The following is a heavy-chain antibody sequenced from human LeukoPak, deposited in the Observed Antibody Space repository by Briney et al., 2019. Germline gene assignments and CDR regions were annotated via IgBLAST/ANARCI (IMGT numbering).Heavy chain of an antibody. Sequence: SETLSLTCTVSGGSISSGSYYWSWIRQPAGKGLEWIGRIYTSGSTNYNPSLKSRVTISVDTSKNQCSLKLSSVTAADTAVYYCARGGGGGRHYYYYYYMDVWGKGTTVTVSS. CDR3: ARGGGGGRHYYYYYYMDV. V-gene: IGHV4-61*02. J-gene: IGHJ6*03. D-gene: IGHD2-15*01. CDR1: GGSISSGSYY. CDR2: IYTSGST.